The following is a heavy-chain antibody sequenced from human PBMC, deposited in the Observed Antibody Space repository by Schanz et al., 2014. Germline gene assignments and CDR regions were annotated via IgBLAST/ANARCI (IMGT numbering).Heavy chain of an antibody. J-gene: IGHJ3*02. V-gene: IGHV1-18*01. CDR3: ARNIIATARAYDI. CDR2: ISDYNGNT. D-gene: IGHD6-13*01. CDR1: GYYFGGFG. Sequence: QVQLVQSGTEVKKPGASMKISCKAFGYYFGGFGISWVRQAPGQGFEWMGWISDYNGNTNYAQKLQDRVTLTTDTSTSTAYMELRSLRSDDTAVYYCARNIIATARAYDIWGQGTMVTVSS.